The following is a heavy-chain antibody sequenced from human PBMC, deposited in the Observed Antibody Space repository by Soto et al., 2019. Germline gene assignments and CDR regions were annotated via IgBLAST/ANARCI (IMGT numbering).Heavy chain of an antibody. D-gene: IGHD6-19*01. CDR2: VSHDGRNT. V-gene: IGHV3-30*18. CDR3: AKGGRQWLVTSDFNY. J-gene: IGHJ4*02. Sequence: VQLVESGGGVVQPGRSLRLSCAASGFTFSDYAMHCVRQAPGKGLEWVAVVSHDGRNTHYADSVKGRFTISRDSSKNTVSLEMTSLRVEDTAVYYCAKGGRQWLVTSDFNYWGQGALVTVSS. CDR1: GFTFSDYA.